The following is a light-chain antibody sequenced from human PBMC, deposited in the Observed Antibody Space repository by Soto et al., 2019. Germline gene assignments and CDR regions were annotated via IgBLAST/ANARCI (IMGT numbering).Light chain of an antibody. J-gene: IGKJ1*01. Sequence: AIRMTQSPSSLSASTGDRVTITCRASQGISSYLAWYQQKPGKAPKLLIYAASTLQSGVPSRFSGSGSGTDFTLTISCLQSEDFATYSCQQYYSYPQTFGQGTKVEIK. CDR3: QQYYSYPQT. V-gene: IGKV1-8*01. CDR1: QGISSY. CDR2: AAS.